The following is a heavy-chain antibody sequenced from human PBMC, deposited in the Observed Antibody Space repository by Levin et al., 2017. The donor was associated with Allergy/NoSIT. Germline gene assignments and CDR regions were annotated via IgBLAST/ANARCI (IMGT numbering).Heavy chain of an antibody. Sequence: SCAASGFTFSSYAMHWVRQAPGKGLEWVAVISYDGSNKYYADSVKGRFTISRDNSKNTLYLQMNSLRAEDTAVYYCARTTAMAHYGAFDIWGQGTMVTVSS. D-gene: IGHD5-18*01. CDR1: GFTFSSYA. CDR3: ARTTAMAHYGAFDI. J-gene: IGHJ3*02. V-gene: IGHV3-30-3*01. CDR2: ISYDGSNK.